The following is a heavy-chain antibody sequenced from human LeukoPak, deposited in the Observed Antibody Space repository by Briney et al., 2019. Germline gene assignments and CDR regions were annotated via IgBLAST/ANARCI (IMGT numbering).Heavy chain of an antibody. CDR2: INPNSGGT. D-gene: IGHD2-8*01. V-gene: IGHV1-2*02. CDR1: GYTFTGYY. Sequence: ASVKVSCKASGYTFTGYYMHWVRQAPGQGLEWMGWINPNSGGTNYAQKFQGRVTMTRDTSISAAYMELSRLRSDDTAVYYCARVGPLNGDQPTTLVVPPYYYMDVWGKGTTVTVSS. J-gene: IGHJ6*03. CDR3: ARVGPLNGDQPTTLVVPPYYYMDV.